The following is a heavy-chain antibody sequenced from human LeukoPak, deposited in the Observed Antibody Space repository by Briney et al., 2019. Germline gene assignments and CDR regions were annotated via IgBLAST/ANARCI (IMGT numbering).Heavy chain of an antibody. CDR3: ARENYYDSSGYYDIPQYYYYGMDV. CDR2: ISAYNGNT. D-gene: IGHD3-22*01. Sequence: ASVKVSCKASGYTFTSYGISWVRQAPGQGLEWMGWISAYNGNTNYAQKLQGRVTMTTDTSTSTAYMELRSLRSDDTAVYYCARENYYDSSGYYDIPQYYYYGMDVWGQGTTVTVSS. J-gene: IGHJ6*02. CDR1: GYTFTSYG. V-gene: IGHV1-18*01.